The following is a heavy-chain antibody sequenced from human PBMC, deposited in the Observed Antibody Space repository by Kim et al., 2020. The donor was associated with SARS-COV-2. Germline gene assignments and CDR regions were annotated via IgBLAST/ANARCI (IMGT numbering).Heavy chain of an antibody. V-gene: IGHV3-43*01. CDR3: AKDHHYDSSGYYAY. J-gene: IGHJ4*02. Sequence: ADSVKGRFTISRDNRKNSLYLQMNSLRSEDTALYYCAKDHHYDSSGYYAYWGQGTLVTVSS. D-gene: IGHD3-22*01.